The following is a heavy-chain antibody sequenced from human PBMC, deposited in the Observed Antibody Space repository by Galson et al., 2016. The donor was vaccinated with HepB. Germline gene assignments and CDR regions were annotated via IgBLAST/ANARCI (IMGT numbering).Heavy chain of an antibody. CDR2: VYYSGTT. Sequence: SETLSLTCTVSGDSITGNYWTWVRQSPAKGLEWIGYVYYSGTTGYSPSLKNRVTISLDTSKNQFSLSLSSVTAADTATYYCARGEKREFEVLPLGFDIWGHGTLVTVSS. V-gene: IGHV4-59*01. CDR3: ARGEKREFEVLPLGFDI. J-gene: IGHJ4*01. D-gene: IGHD2/OR15-2a*01. CDR1: GDSITGNY.